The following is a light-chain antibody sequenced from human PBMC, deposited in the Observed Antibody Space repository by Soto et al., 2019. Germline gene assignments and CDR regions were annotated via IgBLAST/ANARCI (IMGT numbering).Light chain of an antibody. CDR1: QSVSSY. J-gene: IGKJ5*01. Sequence: EIVLTHSPATLSLSPGERATLSFRASQSVSSYLAWYQQKPGQAPRLLIYDASNRATGIPARFSGSGSGTDFTLTISSLEPEDFAVYYCQQRSNWLLTFGQGTRLEIK. CDR2: DAS. CDR3: QQRSNWLLT. V-gene: IGKV3-11*01.